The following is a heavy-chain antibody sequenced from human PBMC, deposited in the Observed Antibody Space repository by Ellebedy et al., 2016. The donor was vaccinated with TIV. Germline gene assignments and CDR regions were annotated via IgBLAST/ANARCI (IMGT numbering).Heavy chain of an antibody. CDR2: IHYSGIT. D-gene: IGHD6-19*01. Sequence: SETLSLTCSVSGVSIISDTFYWGWIRQPPGKGLEWIGNIHYSGITFHNPSLKSRVTMSADTSKNQISLKLSSVTAADTAVYYCARDFGGWPFDSWGLGTLATVSS. J-gene: IGHJ4*02. CDR3: ARDFGGWPFDS. V-gene: IGHV4-39*07. CDR1: GVSIISDTFY.